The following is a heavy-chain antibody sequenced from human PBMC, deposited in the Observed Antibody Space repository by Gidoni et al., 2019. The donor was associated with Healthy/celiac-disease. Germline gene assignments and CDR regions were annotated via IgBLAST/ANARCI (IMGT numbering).Heavy chain of an antibody. CDR1: GFTFSSYA. CDR3: ARDIVVVPAASHYYYYGMDV. D-gene: IGHD2-2*01. CDR2: ISGSGGST. J-gene: IGHJ6*02. V-gene: IGHV3-23*01. Sequence: EVQLLESGGGLVQPGGSLRLSCAASGFTFSSYAMSWVRQAPGKGLEWVSAISGSGGSTYYADSVKGRFTISRDNSKNTLYLQMNSLRAEDTAVYYCARDIVVVPAASHYYYYGMDVWGQGTTVTVSS.